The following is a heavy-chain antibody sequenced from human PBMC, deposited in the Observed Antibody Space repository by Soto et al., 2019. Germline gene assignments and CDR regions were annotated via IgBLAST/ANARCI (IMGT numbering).Heavy chain of an antibody. CDR1: GFTFSSYS. Sequence: EVQLVESGGGLVQPGGSLRLSCAASGFTFSSYSMNWVRQAPGKGLEWVSYIGPSSTTIYYADSVKGRFTISRDNAKNSLYLQLNSVRAEDSAVYFCASKACGWYFDLWGRGTLVTVSS. CDR2: IGPSSTTI. V-gene: IGHV3-48*01. J-gene: IGHJ2*01. CDR3: ASKACGWYFDL.